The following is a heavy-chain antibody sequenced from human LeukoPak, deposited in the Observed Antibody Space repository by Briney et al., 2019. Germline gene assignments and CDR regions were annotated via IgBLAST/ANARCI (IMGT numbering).Heavy chain of an antibody. CDR1: GGSFSGYY. Sequence: SETLSLTCAVYGGSFSGYYWSWIRQPPGKGLEWIGEINHSGSTNYNPSLKSRVTISVDTSKNQFSLKLSSVTAADTAVYYCARTAKYYYYYYMDVWGKGTTVTVSS. CDR3: ARTAKYYYYYYMDV. V-gene: IGHV4-34*01. J-gene: IGHJ6*03. D-gene: IGHD4-17*01. CDR2: INHSGST.